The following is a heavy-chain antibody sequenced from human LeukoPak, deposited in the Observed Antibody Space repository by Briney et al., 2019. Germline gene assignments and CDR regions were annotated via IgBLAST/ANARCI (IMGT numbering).Heavy chain of an antibody. D-gene: IGHD3/OR15-3a*01. J-gene: IGHJ6*02. CDR1: GFTVSRNY. V-gene: IGHV3-53*05. CDR3: AEAGPPLDPDYYYYYGMDV. Sequence: GGSLRLSCAASGFTVSRNYMTWVRQAPGKGLEWVSVIYSDGRTYYADSVKGRFTVSRDNSKNTLYFQMNSLRAEDTAVYYCAEAGPPLDPDYYYYYGMDVWGQGTTVTVSS. CDR2: IYSDGRT.